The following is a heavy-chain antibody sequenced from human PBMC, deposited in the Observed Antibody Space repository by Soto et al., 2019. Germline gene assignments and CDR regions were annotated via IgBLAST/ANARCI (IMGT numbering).Heavy chain of an antibody. V-gene: IGHV4-59*01. CDR2: IYYSGST. CDR1: GGSISSYY. Sequence: QVQLQESGPGLVKPSETLSLTCTVSGGSISSYYWSWIRQPPGKGLEWIGYIYYSGSTNYNPSLKRRFTISVDTSKNQFSLKLSSVTAAATAVYYCARMYSSSWSLFDYWGQGTLVTVSS. D-gene: IGHD6-13*01. CDR3: ARMYSSSWSLFDY. J-gene: IGHJ4*02.